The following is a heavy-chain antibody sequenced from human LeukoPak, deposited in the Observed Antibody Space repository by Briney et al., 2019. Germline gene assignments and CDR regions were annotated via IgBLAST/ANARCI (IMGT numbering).Heavy chain of an antibody. CDR1: GIPFSSSW. CDR3: TRVGYIDEGIDY. CDR2: IKQDGSKK. J-gene: IGHJ4*02. D-gene: IGHD5-24*01. V-gene: IGHV3-7*04. Sequence: GGSLRLSCVASGIPFSSSWMTWVRQAPGKGLEWVANIKQDGSKKSYVDSVNGRFTISRDNAKNSLYLQMNSLRAEDTAIYYCTRVGYIDEGIDYWGQGTLVTVSS.